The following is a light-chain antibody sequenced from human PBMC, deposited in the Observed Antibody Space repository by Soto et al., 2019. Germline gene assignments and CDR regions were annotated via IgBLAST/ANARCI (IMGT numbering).Light chain of an antibody. CDR2: EVS. Sequence: QSALTQPASVSGSPGQSITISCTGTSSDVGGYNYVSWYQQHPGKAPKLMIYEVSNRPSGVSNPFSGSKSGNTASLTISGLQAEDEADYHCSSYTSSSTPYVFGAGTNVTVL. CDR3: SSYTSSSTPYV. J-gene: IGLJ1*01. V-gene: IGLV2-14*01. CDR1: SSDVGGYNY.